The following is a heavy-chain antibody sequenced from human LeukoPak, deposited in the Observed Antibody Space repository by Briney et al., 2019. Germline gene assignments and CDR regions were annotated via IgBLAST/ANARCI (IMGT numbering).Heavy chain of an antibody. Sequence: SQTPSLTCTVSGGSISSGGYYWSWIRQHPGKGLEWIGYIYYSGSTYYNPSLKSRVTISVDTSKNQFSLRLSSVTAADTAVYYCARVLCSGGSCAQTFDYWGQGTLVTVSS. D-gene: IGHD2-15*01. CDR1: GGSISSGGYY. J-gene: IGHJ4*02. CDR2: IYYSGST. V-gene: IGHV4-31*03. CDR3: ARVLCSGGSCAQTFDY.